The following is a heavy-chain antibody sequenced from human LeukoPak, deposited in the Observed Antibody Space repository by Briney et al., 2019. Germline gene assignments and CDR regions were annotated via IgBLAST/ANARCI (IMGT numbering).Heavy chain of an antibody. Sequence: GGSLRLSYAASGFTFSSYAMHWVRQAPGKGLEWVAVISYDGSNKYYADSVKGRFTISRDNSKNTLYLQMNSLRTEDTAVYYCARVPGYDSSGYFDYWGQGTLVTVSS. D-gene: IGHD3-22*01. CDR1: GFTFSSYA. V-gene: IGHV3-30-3*01. CDR2: ISYDGSNK. J-gene: IGHJ4*02. CDR3: ARVPGYDSSGYFDY.